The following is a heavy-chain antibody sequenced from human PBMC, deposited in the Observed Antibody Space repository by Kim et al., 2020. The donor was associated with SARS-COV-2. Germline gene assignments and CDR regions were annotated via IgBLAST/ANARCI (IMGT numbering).Heavy chain of an antibody. CDR1: GGSFSGYY. CDR3: ARNDFWSEAWLFYYGMDV. Sequence: SETLSLTCAVYGGSFSGYYWSWIRQPPGKGLEWIGEINHSGSTNYNPSLKSRVTISVDTSKNQFSLKLSSVTAADTAVYYCARNDFWSEAWLFYYGMDV. CDR2: INHSGST. D-gene: IGHD3-3*01. V-gene: IGHV4-34*01. J-gene: IGHJ6*01.